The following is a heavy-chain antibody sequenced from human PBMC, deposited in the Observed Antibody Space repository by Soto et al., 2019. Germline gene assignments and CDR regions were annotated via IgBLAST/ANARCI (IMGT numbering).Heavy chain of an antibody. D-gene: IGHD3-10*01. CDR1: GFTFSSYW. Sequence: GGSLRLSCAASGFTFSSYWMHWVRQAPGKGLVWVSRINSDGSSTSYADSVKGRFTISRDNAKNTLYLQMNSLRAEDTAVYYCVRGVANSLHYYYGMDVWGQGTTVTVSS. V-gene: IGHV3-74*01. CDR2: INSDGSST. J-gene: IGHJ6*02. CDR3: VRGVANSLHYYYGMDV.